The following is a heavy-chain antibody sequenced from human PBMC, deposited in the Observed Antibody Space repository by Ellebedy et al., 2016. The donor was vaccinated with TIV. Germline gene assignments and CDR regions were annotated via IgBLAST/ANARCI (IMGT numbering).Heavy chain of an antibody. V-gene: IGHV3-23*01. J-gene: IGHJ4*02. CDR2: ISGSGDNT. Sequence: GGSLRLSCAGSGFTASSYDAMSWVRQAPGKGLEWVSVISGSGDNTYYADSVKGRFTISRDISKKMLYLQMNSLRAEDTAVYYCAKETLRVSPFDYWGQGTLVTVSS. CDR3: AKETLRVSPFDY. CDR1: GFTASSYDA.